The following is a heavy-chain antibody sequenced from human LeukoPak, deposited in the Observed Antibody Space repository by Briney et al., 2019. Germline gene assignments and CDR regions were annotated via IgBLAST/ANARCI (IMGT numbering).Heavy chain of an antibody. CDR3: AREAPPRPLDS. Sequence: SETLSLTCTVSGGSISGYYWSWIRQPAGMGLEWIGRISTSGSTHYSPSLKSRVTMSVDTSRNQFSLNLSSVAAADTAVYYCAREAPPRPLDSWGPGTLVTVSS. V-gene: IGHV4-4*07. J-gene: IGHJ5*01. CDR2: ISTSGST. CDR1: GGSISGYY.